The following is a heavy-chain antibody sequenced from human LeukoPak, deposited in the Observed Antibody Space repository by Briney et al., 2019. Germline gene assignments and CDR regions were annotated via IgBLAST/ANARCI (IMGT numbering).Heavy chain of an antibody. CDR3: ARGAVAGTGRFDY. V-gene: IGHV3-21*01. CDR2: ISSSSSYI. CDR1: GFTFSSYS. Sequence: PGGSLRLSCAASGFTFSSYSMNWVRQAPGKGLEWVSSISSSSSYIYYADSVKGRFTISRDNAKNSLYLQMNSLRAEDTAVYYCARGAVAGTGRFDYWGQGTLVTVSS. J-gene: IGHJ4*02. D-gene: IGHD6-19*01.